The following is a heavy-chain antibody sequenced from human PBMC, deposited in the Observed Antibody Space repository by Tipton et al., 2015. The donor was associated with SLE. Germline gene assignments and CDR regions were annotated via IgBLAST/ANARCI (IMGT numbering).Heavy chain of an antibody. J-gene: IGHJ3*02. D-gene: IGHD1-26*01. CDR2: ISRSGSTM. Sequence: SLRLSCAASGFTFSSYEMNWVRQSPGKGLEWVSYISRSGSTMYYADPVKGRFTIPRDNSKNTLYLQMNSLRAEDTAVYYCARRPQRIVRATRDAFDIWGQGTMVTVSS. V-gene: IGHV3-48*03. CDR3: ARRPQRIVRATRDAFDI. CDR1: GFTFSSYE.